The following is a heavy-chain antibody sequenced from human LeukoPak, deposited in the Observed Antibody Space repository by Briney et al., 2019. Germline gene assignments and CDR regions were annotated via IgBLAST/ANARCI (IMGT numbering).Heavy chain of an antibody. D-gene: IGHD3-10*01. CDR1: GGTFSSYN. J-gene: IGHJ4*02. CDR3: ARGYGSGSYSQFDY. V-gene: IGHV1-69*02. CDR2: IIPILGIA. Sequence: SVKVFCKASGGTFSSYNISWVRQAPGQGLEWMGRIIPILGIANYAQKFQGRVTITADKSTSTAYMELSSLRSEDTAVYYCARGYGSGSYSQFDYRGQGTLVTVSS.